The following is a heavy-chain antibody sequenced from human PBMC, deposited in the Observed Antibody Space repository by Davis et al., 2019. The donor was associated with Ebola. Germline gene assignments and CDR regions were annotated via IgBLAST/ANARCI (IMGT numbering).Heavy chain of an antibody. V-gene: IGHV1-69*13. D-gene: IGHD3-10*01. Sequence: AASVKVSCKASGGTFSSYAISWVRQAPGQGLEWMGGIIPIFGTANYAQKFQGRVTITADESTSTAYMELSSLRSEDTAVYYCARVIEFREGAFDIWGQGTMVTVSS. CDR2: IIPIFGTA. CDR3: ARVIEFREGAFDI. J-gene: IGHJ3*02. CDR1: GGTFSSYA.